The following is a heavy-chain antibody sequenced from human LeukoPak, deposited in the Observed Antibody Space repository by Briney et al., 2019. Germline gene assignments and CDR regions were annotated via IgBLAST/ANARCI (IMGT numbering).Heavy chain of an antibody. CDR1: GGSFSGYY. J-gene: IGHJ5*02. D-gene: IGHD3-3*02. CDR2: INHSGST. V-gene: IGHV4-34*01. CDR3: ARGRSIFGVVRYGWFDP. Sequence: SETLSLTCAVYGGSFSGYYWSWIRQPPGKGLEWIGEINHSGSTNYNPSLKSRVTISVDTSKNQFSLKLSSVTAADTAGYYCARGRSIFGVVRYGWFDPWGQGTLVTVSS.